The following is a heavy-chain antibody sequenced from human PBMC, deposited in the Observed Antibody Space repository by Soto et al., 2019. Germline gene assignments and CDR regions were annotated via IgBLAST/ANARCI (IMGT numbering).Heavy chain of an antibody. V-gene: IGHV1-8*01. Sequence: ASVKVSCKASGDTFSRNSISWVRQATGQGLEWMGWMNPNSGNTGYAQKFQGRVTMTRNTSISTAYMELSSLRSEDTAVYYCARGINYYDSGDDAFDIWGQGTMVTVSS. CDR2: MNPNSGNT. J-gene: IGHJ3*02. D-gene: IGHD3-10*01. CDR3: ARGINYYDSGDDAFDI. CDR1: GDTFSRNS.